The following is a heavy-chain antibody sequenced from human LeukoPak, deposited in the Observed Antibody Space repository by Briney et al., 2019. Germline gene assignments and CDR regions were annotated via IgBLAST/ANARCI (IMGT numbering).Heavy chain of an antibody. J-gene: IGHJ4*02. CDR1: GFTFSSYA. V-gene: IGHV3-23*01. D-gene: IGHD2-2*01. CDR3: ARVDILVVPAAINYFDY. Sequence: QPGGSLRLSCAASGFTFSSYAMSWVRQAPGKGLEWVSAISGSGGGTYYAGSVKGRFTISRDNSKNTLYLQMNSLRAEDTAVYYCARVDILVVPAAINYFDYWGQGTLVTVSS. CDR2: ISGSGGGT.